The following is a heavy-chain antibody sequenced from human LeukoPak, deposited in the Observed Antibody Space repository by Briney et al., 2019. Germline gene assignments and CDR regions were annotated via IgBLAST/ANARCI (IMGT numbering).Heavy chain of an antibody. CDR1: GYTFTSYI. V-gene: IGHV1-18*01. CDR3: ARDRHIAAAVYYYYMDV. CDR2: INAYNGNT. D-gene: IGHD6-13*01. J-gene: IGHJ6*03. Sequence: ASVKVSCRASGYTFTSYIISWVRQAPGQGLEWMGWINAYNGNTDYAQRVQGRVTMATDTSTSTAYMELRSLRSDDTAVYYCARDRHIAAAVYYYYMDVWGKGTPVTVSS.